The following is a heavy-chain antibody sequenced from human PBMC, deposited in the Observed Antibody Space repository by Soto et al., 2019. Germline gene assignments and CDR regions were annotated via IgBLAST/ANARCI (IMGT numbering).Heavy chain of an antibody. CDR1: GFTFSSYA. V-gene: IGHV3-23*01. Sequence: GALRLSCAASGFTFSSYAMSWVRQAPGKGLEWVSAISGSGGSTYYADSVKGRFTISRDNSKNTLYLQMNSLRAEDTAVYYCAKGQHTSPSAFYYYMDVWGKGTTVTVSS. D-gene: IGHD5-18*01. J-gene: IGHJ6*03. CDR3: AKGQHTSPSAFYYYMDV. CDR2: ISGSGGST.